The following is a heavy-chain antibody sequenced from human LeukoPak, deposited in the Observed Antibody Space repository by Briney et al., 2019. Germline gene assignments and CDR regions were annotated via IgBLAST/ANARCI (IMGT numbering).Heavy chain of an antibody. D-gene: IGHD6-13*01. CDR3: ARVEEAAAFNP. CDR2: FSGSGGNT. CDR1: GFTFSSYA. J-gene: IGHJ5*02. V-gene: IGHV3-23*01. Sequence: GGSLRLSCAASGFTFSSYAMSWVRQAPGKGLEWVSTFSGSGGNTHYADSVKGRFTISRDNAKNSLYLQMNSLRAEDTAVYYCARVEEAAAFNPWGQGTLVTVSS.